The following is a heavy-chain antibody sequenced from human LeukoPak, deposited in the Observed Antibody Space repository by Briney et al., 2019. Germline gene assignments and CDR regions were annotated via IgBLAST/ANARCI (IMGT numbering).Heavy chain of an antibody. J-gene: IGHJ4*02. CDR1: GFIFRSYW. Sequence: GGSLRLSCAASGFIFRSYWMSWVRQAPGKGLEWVANIQQDGSVQYYVDSVKGRFTIFRDNAKNSLYLQMNSLSAEDTAVYYCATHNVLTGYPYFDFWGQGTLVAVSS. V-gene: IGHV3-7*01. CDR2: IQQDGSVQ. D-gene: IGHD3-9*01. CDR3: ATHNVLTGYPYFDF.